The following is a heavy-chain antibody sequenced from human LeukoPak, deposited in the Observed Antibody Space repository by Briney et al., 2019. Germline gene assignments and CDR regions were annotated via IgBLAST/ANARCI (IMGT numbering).Heavy chain of an antibody. V-gene: IGHV3-66*01. CDR1: GFTVSSNY. D-gene: IGHD2-2*01. Sequence: GGSLRLSCAASGFTVSSNYMSWVRQAPGKGLEWVSVIYSGGSTYYADSVKGRFTISRDNSKNTLYLQMNSLRAEDSAVYYFARDSRSVVVPAAIRANFVYWGQGTLVTVSS. CDR2: IYSGGST. J-gene: IGHJ4*02. CDR3: ARDSRSVVVPAAIRANFVY.